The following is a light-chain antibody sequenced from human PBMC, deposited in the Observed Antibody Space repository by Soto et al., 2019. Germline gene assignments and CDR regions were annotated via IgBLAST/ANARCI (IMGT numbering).Light chain of an antibody. CDR3: QQYNSYSRT. CDR1: QSISSW. Sequence: IQMTQSPSTLSASVGDRVTITCRASQSISSWLAWYQQKPGKAPKILIYKASSLESGVPSRFSGRGSGTEFTLTISSLQSDDFATYYCQQYNSYSRTFGQGTKVDIK. CDR2: KAS. V-gene: IGKV1-5*03. J-gene: IGKJ1*01.